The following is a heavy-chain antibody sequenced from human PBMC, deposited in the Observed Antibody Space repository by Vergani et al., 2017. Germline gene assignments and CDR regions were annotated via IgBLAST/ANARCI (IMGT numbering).Heavy chain of an antibody. Sequence: QAPGKGLEWVAVISYDGSNIYYADSVKGRFTISRDNSKNTLYLQMNSLRAEDTAVYYCAKDLRDYGDFTDAFDIWGQGTMVTVSS. V-gene: IGHV3-30*18. CDR3: AKDLRDYGDFTDAFDI. CDR2: ISYDGSNI. J-gene: IGHJ3*02. D-gene: IGHD4-17*01.